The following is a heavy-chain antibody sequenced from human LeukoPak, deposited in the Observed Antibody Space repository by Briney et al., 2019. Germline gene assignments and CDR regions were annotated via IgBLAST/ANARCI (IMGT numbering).Heavy chain of an antibody. CDR3: AKDCFGTAAPSCYYYGMDV. CDR1: GFDFSNYA. CDR2: ISGSGGT. D-gene: IGHD6-13*01. J-gene: IGHJ6*02. V-gene: IGHV3-23*01. Sequence: GRSLRLSCAASGFDFSNYAMTWVRQAPGKGLEWVSTISGSGGTYYADSVKGRFTSSRDNSKNTLYLQMNSLRAEDTAVYYCAKDCFGTAAPSCYYYGMDVWGQGTTVTVSS.